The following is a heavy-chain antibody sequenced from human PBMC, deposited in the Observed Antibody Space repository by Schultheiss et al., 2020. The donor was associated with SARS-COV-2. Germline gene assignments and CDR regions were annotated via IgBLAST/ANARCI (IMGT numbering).Heavy chain of an antibody. CDR3: AGARRMYNWIPDY. CDR1: GGSVSSGSYY. D-gene: IGHD1-20*01. V-gene: IGHV4-61*01. Sequence: SETLSLTCTVSGGSVSSGSYYWSWIRQPPGKGLEWIGYLYYIGITNYNPSLKSRVTMSVDTSKNQFSLKLSSVTAADTAVYYCAGARRMYNWIPDYWGQGTLVTVSS. CDR2: LYYIGIT. J-gene: IGHJ4*02.